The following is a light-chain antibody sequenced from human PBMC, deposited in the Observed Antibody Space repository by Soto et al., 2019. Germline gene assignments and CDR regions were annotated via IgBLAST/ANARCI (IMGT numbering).Light chain of an antibody. J-gene: IGLJ1*01. CDR2: GVS. CDR1: SSDVGGYNY. V-gene: IGLV2-14*01. CDR3: SSYTSTASYV. Sequence: QSALTQPASVSGSSGQSITISCTGTSSDVGGYNYVSWYQQHPGKAPRIMIFGVSNRPSGVSYRFSGSKSGNTASLTISGLQAEDEADYYCSSYTSTASYVFGTGTTLTVL.